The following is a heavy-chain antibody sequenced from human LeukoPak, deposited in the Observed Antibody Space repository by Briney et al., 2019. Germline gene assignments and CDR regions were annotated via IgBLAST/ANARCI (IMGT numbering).Heavy chain of an antibody. V-gene: IGHV4-59*01. CDR3: ARDRGVYSKETQTWYFGMDV. Sequence: KPSETLSLTCTVSGGSISSYYWSWIRQPPGKGLEWIGYIYNSGSTNYNPSLKSRVTISVDTSKNQFSLKLISVTAADTAVYYCARDRGVYSKETQTWYFGMDVWGQGTTVTVSS. J-gene: IGHJ6*02. CDR1: GGSISSYY. CDR2: IYNSGST. D-gene: IGHD6-13*01.